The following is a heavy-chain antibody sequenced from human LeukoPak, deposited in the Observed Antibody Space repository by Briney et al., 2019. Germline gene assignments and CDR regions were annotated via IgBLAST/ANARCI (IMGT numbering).Heavy chain of an antibody. CDR1: GGTFSSYA. V-gene: IGHV1-69*05. J-gene: IGHJ4*02. CDR3: ARATFGGSYFDY. CDR2: IIPIFGTA. Sequence: SVKVSCKASGGTFSSYAISWVRQAPGQGLEWMGGIIPIFGTANYALKFQGRVTITTDESTSTAYMELSSLRSEDTAVHYCARATFGGSYFDYWGRGTLVTVSS. D-gene: IGHD3-16*01.